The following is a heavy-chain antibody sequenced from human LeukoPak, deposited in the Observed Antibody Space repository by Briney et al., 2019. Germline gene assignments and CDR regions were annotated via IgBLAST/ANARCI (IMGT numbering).Heavy chain of an antibody. CDR1: GYTFTRYD. CDR2: MNPKSGNT. D-gene: IGHD3-22*01. V-gene: IGHV1-8*03. CDR3: ARVDGSADY. J-gene: IGHJ4*02. Sequence: ASVKVSCKASGYTFTRYDINWVRQATGQGLEWMGWMNPKSGNTGHAQKFQGRVTITRDTSISTVYMELSSLSSEDTAVYFCARVDGSADYWGQGTLVTVSS.